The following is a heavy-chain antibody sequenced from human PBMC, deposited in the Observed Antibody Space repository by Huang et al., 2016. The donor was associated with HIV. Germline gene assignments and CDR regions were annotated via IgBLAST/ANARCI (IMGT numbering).Heavy chain of an antibody. J-gene: IGHJ2*01. CDR1: SGSISDHY. CDR3: TREGFTYGFYWYFDL. CDR2: IYYSGSN. Sequence: QVQLQESGPGLVKPSETLSLTCTDTSGSISDHYWSWIRKPPGMGLEWSGSIYYSGSNNYNSYLGSRVAMLWDTSENQPYLKVNTVTAADTAMYYCTREGFTYGFYWYFDLWGRGTLVTVSS. V-gene: IGHV4-59*11. D-gene: IGHD5-18*01.